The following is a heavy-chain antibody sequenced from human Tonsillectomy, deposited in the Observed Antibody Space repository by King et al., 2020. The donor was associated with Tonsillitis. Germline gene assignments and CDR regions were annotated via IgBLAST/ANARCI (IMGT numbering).Heavy chain of an antibody. V-gene: IGHV4-61*01. D-gene: IGHD2-2*01. CDR3: ARELGQDIVVVPAAISWYFDL. CDR1: GGSVSSGSYY. J-gene: IGHJ2*01. CDR2: IYYSGST. Sequence: QVQLQESGPGLVKPSETLALTCTVSGGSVSSGSYYWSWIRQPPGKGLGWIGYIYYSGSTNYNASLKSRVTISVDTSKNQCSLKLSSVTAADTAVYYCARELGQDIVVVPAAISWYFDLWGRGTLVTVSS.